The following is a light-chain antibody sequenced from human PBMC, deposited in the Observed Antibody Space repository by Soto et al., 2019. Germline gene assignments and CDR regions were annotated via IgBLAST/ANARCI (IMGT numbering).Light chain of an antibody. CDR2: GNS. Sequence: QSVLTQPPSVSGAPGQRVTISCTGSSSNIGAGYDVHWYQQLPGTAPKLLIYGNSNRPSGVPDRFSGSKSGTSASLAITGLQAADESDYYCQSYDISLSGWVFGGGTKVTVL. J-gene: IGLJ3*02. CDR1: SSNIGAGYD. V-gene: IGLV1-40*01. CDR3: QSYDISLSGWV.